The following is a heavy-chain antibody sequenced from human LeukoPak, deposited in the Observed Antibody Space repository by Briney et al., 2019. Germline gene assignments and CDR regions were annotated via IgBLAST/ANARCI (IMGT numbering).Heavy chain of an antibody. CDR1: GFSFRNYW. CDR2: ICSDGSCT. V-gene: IGHV3-74*01. J-gene: IGHJ4*02. CDR3: ARDPYGGRAVDY. D-gene: IGHD4-23*01. Sequence: GGSLRLSCAASGFSFRNYWMHWVRQAPGKGLVWVSRICSDGSCTSYADSVKGRFTMSRDNARNTLYLQVNSLRGEDTGVYYCARDPYGGRAVDYWGRGTLVTVSS.